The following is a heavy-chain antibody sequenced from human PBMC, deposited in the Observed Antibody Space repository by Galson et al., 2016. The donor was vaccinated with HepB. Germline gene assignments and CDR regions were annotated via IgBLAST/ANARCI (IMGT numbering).Heavy chain of an antibody. J-gene: IGHJ4*02. CDR3: AKVMARTGYYFAPLFDS. V-gene: IGHV3-23*01. CDR1: GFTFSAYA. D-gene: IGHD3/OR15-3a*01. Sequence: PLRLSCAASGFTFSAYAMTWVRQTPGKGLEWVSAISGRAGTTYYADSVKGRFTVSRDNSKNTLSLEMNNLRADDMAIYYCAKVMARTGYYFAPLFDSWGQGTLVTVSS. CDR2: ISGRAGTT.